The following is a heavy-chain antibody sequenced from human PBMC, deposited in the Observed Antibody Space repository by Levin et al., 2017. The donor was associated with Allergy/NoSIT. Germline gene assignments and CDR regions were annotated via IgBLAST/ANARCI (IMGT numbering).Heavy chain of an antibody. CDR3: ARDRGDSYYYYYMDV. CDR1: GGTFSSYA. J-gene: IGHJ6*03. D-gene: IGHD4-17*01. CDR2: IIPILGIA. V-gene: IGHV1-69*04. Sequence: ASVKVSCKASGGTFSSYAISWVRQAPGQGLEWMGRIIPILGIANYAQKFQGRVTITADKSTSTAYMELSSLRSEDTAVYYCARDRGDSYYYYYMDVWGKGTTVTVSS.